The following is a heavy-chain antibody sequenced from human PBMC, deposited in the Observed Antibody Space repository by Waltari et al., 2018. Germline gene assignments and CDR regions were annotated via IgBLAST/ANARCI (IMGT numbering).Heavy chain of an antibody. Sequence: QLQLQESGPGLVKPSETLSLTCTVPGYSISSGYYWRWIRQPPGKGLEWIGSIYHSGSTYYNPSLKSRVTISVDTSKNQFSLKLSSVTAADTAVYYCARDDYGSGSYFDYWGQGTLVTVSS. CDR2: IYHSGST. J-gene: IGHJ4*02. CDR1: GYSISSGYY. D-gene: IGHD3-10*01. V-gene: IGHV4-38-2*02. CDR3: ARDDYGSGSYFDY.